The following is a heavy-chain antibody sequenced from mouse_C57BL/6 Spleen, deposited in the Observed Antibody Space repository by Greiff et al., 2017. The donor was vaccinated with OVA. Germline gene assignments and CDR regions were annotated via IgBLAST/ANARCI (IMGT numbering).Heavy chain of an antibody. J-gene: IGHJ4*01. V-gene: IGHV1-50*01. Sequence: QVQLQQPGAELVKPGASVKLSCKASGYTFTSYWMQWVKQRPGQGLEWIGEIDPSDSYTNYNQKFKGKATLTVDTSSSTAYMQLLILTSEDSAVYYFARIYYGNYGAMDYWGQGTSVTVSS. D-gene: IGHD2-1*01. CDR3: ARIYYGNYGAMDY. CDR2: IDPSDSYT. CDR1: GYTFTSYW.